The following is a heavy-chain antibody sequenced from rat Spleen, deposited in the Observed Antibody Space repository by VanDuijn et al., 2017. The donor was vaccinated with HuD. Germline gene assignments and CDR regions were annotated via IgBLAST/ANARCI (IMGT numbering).Heavy chain of an antibody. Sequence: EVQLVESGGGLVQPGRSMKVSCAASGFTFSDYYMAWVRQAPKKGLEWVASISYEGSSPYYGDSVKGRFTISRDNAKSTLFLQMDSLRSEDTATYYCARRYPLTGYWYFDFWGPGTMVTVSS. V-gene: IGHV5-22*01. J-gene: IGHJ1*01. CDR2: ISYEGSSP. CDR3: ARRYPLTGYWYFDF. CDR1: GFTFSDYY. D-gene: IGHD3-8*01.